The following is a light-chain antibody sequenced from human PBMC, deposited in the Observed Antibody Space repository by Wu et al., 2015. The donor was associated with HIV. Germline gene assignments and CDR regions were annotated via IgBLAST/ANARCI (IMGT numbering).Light chain of an antibody. V-gene: IGKV3-15*01. CDR1: QSININ. CDR2: GAS. CDR3: HQYNHWPGT. J-gene: IGKJ2*02. Sequence: EIVMTQSPATLSVSPGERATLSCRASQSININLAWYQQKPGQAPRLLIYGASTRAPGIPTRFSGSGSGTEFTLTISSMQSEDVTLYYCHQYNHWPGTFGQGTKVGDQT.